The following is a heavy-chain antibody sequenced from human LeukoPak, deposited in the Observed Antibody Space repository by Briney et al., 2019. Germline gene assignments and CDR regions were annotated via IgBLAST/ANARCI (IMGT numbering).Heavy chain of an antibody. V-gene: IGHV4-34*01. CDR2: INHSGSTS. CDR3: ARKSGYARDY. CDR1: GESFSGYF. J-gene: IGHJ4*02. Sequence: SETLSLTCAVYGESFSGYFWNWIRQPPGKGLEWIGEINHSGSTSNHNPSLKSRVTLSVDTSKNQFSLKLSSVTAADTAVYYCARKSGYARDYWGQGNLVTVSS. D-gene: IGHD5-12*01.